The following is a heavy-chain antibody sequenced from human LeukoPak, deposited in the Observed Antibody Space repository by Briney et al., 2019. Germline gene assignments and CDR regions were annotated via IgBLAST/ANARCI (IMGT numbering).Heavy chain of an antibody. D-gene: IGHD6-13*01. CDR2: IHHSGSFFDSGSA. V-gene: IGHV4-38-2*01. CDR3: AIRYSSSWTSDGFDI. CDR1: GYSISSGYY. Sequence: SEILSLTRAVSGYSISSGYYWGWIRQPPGKGLEWIGSIHHSGSFFDSGSAYYSPSLKSRVTISVDMSKNQFSLKLTSVTAADTAIYYCAIRYSSSWTSDGFDIWGQGTMVTVSS. J-gene: IGHJ3*02.